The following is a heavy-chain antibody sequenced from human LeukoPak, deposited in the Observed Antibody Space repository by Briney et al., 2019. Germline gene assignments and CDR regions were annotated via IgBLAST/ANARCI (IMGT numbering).Heavy chain of an antibody. CDR2: TNWNGGNT. Sequence: PGGSLRLSCAASGFTFDGYSMNWVRQAQGKGLEWVSCTNWNGGNTGYADSVKGRFTISRDNAKNSLYLQMNSLRAEDTALYYCARDYSSGRFGFDYWGQGTLVTVSS. V-gene: IGHV3-20*04. CDR1: GFTFDGYS. CDR3: ARDYSSGRFGFDY. J-gene: IGHJ4*02. D-gene: IGHD6-19*01.